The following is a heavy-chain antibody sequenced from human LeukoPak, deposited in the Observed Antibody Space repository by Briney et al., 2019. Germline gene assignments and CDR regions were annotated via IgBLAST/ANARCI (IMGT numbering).Heavy chain of an antibody. CDR2: INRRAGNT. CDR1: GYTFTIYY. D-gene: IGHD2-2*01. CDR3: ARNHKDCSSSSCHIYYSYYMDV. V-gene: IGHV1-46*03. Sequence: ASMKVSCKASGYTFTIYYMHWVRQAPEQRLEWIGIINRRAGNTNYSQKFQLRVTMTRDISTSTVHMDLSSLRSEDTAVYYCARNHKDCSSSSCHIYYSYYMDVWGKGTTVTVSS. J-gene: IGHJ6*03.